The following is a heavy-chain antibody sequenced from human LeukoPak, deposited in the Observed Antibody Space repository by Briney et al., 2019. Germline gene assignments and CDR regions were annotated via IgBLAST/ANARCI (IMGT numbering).Heavy chain of an antibody. CDR2: IYYSGST. Sequence: SETLSLTCTVSGGSIGSTRYYWGWIRQPPGKGLEWIGSIYYSGSTYYNPSLKSRVTISVDTSKNQFSLKLTSVTAADTAVYYCAREYYDILTGYYAFDIWGQGTMVTVSS. V-gene: IGHV4-39*07. CDR1: GGSIGSTRYY. CDR3: AREYYDILTGYYAFDI. J-gene: IGHJ3*02. D-gene: IGHD3-9*01.